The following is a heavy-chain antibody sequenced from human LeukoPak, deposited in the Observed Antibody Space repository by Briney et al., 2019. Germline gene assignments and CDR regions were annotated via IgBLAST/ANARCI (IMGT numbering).Heavy chain of an antibody. D-gene: IGHD2-2*01. CDR2: INPSGGGT. Sequence: ASVKVSCKASGYTFTSYYMHWVRQAPGQGPEWMGIINPSGGGTSYAQKFQGRVTMTRDTSTSTVYMELSSLRSEDTAVYYCARAYEGCSSTSCYPFWGQGTLVTVSS. CDR3: ARAYEGCSSTSCYPF. V-gene: IGHV1-46*01. CDR1: GYTFTSYY. J-gene: IGHJ4*02.